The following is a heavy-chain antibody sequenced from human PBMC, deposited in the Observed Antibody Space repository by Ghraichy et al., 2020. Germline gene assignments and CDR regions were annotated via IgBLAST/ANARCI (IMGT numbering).Heavy chain of an antibody. Sequence: GGSLRLSCAASGFTSSSYAMSWVRQAPGKGLEWVSGISGSGGSTYYAESVQGLFTISRDNSKNTQYLQMSGLRAEDTAVYYCAKEGDYYGSGSEIDYWGQGTLVTVSS. CDR1: GFTSSSYA. D-gene: IGHD3-10*01. V-gene: IGHV3-23*01. CDR3: AKEGDYYGSGSEIDY. CDR2: ISGSGGST. J-gene: IGHJ4*02.